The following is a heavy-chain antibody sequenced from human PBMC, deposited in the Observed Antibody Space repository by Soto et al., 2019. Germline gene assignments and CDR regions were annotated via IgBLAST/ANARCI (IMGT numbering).Heavy chain of an antibody. CDR2: IFYSGTT. CDR3: ARDLWVEPELYYYGMDV. D-gene: IGHD1-1*01. CDR1: GDSISSADYH. Sequence: LSLTCTVSGDSISSADYHWSWIRQTPGKGLEWIGHIFYSGTTYYNPSLKSRLTISVDTSKNHFSLRLTSVTAADTAVYYCARDLWVEPELYYYGMDVWGQGTTVTVSS. J-gene: IGHJ6*02. V-gene: IGHV4-30-4*01.